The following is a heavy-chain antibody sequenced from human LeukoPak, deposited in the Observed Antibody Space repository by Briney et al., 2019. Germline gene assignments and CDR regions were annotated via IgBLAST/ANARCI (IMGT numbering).Heavy chain of an antibody. CDR3: ASVVRGPTAFDI. D-gene: IGHD2-15*01. V-gene: IGHV3-11*01. J-gene: IGHJ3*02. CDR1: GFTFSDYY. Sequence: PGGSLRLSCAASGFTFSDYYMSWIRQAPGKGLEWVSYISRSGSTIDYADSVKGRFTISRDNAKNSLYLQMNSLRAEDTAVYYCASVVRGPTAFDIWGQGTMVTVSS. CDR2: ISRSGSTI.